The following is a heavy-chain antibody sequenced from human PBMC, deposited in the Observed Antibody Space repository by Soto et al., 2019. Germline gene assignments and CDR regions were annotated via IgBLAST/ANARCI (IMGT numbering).Heavy chain of an antibody. V-gene: IGHV4-34*01. J-gene: IGHJ6*02. Sequence: SETLSLTCAVYGGSFSGYYWSWIRQPPGKGLEWIGEINHSGSTNYNPSLKSRVTISVDTSKNQFSLKLSSVTAADTAVYYCAHSHSSSWGHYYYYGMDVWGQGTTVTVSS. D-gene: IGHD6-13*01. CDR1: GGSFSGYY. CDR3: AHSHSSSWGHYYYYGMDV. CDR2: INHSGST.